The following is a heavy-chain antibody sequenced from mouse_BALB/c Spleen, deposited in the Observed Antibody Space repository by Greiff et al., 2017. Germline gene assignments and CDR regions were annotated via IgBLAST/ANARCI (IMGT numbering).Heavy chain of an antibody. CDR1: GFTFSSFG. V-gene: IGHV5-17*02. J-gene: IGHJ4*01. CDR2: ISSGSSTI. CDR3: ASLWLRRGMDY. D-gene: IGHD2-2*01. Sequence: DVHLVESGGGLVQPGGSRKLSCAASGFTFSSFGMHWVRQAPEKGLEWVAYISSGSSTIYYADTVKGRFTISRDNPKNTLFLQMTSLRSEDTAMYYCASLWLRRGMDYWGQGTSVTVSS.